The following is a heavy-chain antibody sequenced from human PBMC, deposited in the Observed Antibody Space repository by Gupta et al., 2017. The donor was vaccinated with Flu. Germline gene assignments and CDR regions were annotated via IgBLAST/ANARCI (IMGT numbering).Heavy chain of an antibody. CDR3: AKLTGATLFDP. J-gene: IGHJ5*02. CDR2: VSDSGYTT. CDR1: TSA. Sequence: TSAMIWVRQAPGKGLEWVSSVSDSGYTTYSSDSVKGRPIITRDNSKNTLFLQMNSLRVEDTAVYYCAKLTGATLFDPWGQGTLVTVSP. D-gene: IGHD2-8*02. V-gene: IGHV3-23*01.